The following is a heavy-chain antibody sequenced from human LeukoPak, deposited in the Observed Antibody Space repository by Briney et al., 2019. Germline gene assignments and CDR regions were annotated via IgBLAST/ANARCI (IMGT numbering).Heavy chain of an antibody. CDR2: IIPIFGTA. CDR1: GGTFSSYA. D-gene: IGHD3-3*01. CDR3: AREGPYYDFWSGYHDAFDI. Sequence: ASVKVSCKASGGTFSSYAISWVRQAPGQGLEWMGRIIPIFGTANYAQKFQGGVTITTDESTSTAYMELSSLRSEDTAVYYCAREGPYYDFWSGYHDAFDIWGQGTMVTVSS. J-gene: IGHJ3*02. V-gene: IGHV1-69*05.